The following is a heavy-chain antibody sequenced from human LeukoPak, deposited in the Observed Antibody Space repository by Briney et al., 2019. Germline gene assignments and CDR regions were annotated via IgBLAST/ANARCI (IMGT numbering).Heavy chain of an antibody. CDR2: IYYSGST. Sequence: SETLSLTRTVSAGSISSYYWSWIRQPPGKGLEWIGYIYYSGSTNYNPSLKSRVTMSVDTSKNQFSLKLSSVTAADTAVYYCARTHDYGDYPTTYFDYWGQGTLVTVSS. V-gene: IGHV4-59*01. J-gene: IGHJ4*02. D-gene: IGHD4-17*01. CDR1: AGSISSYY. CDR3: ARTHDYGDYPTTYFDY.